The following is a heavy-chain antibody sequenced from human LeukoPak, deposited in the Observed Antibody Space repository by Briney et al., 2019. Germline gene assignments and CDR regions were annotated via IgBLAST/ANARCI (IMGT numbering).Heavy chain of an antibody. Sequence: GGSLRLSCAASGFTFSSYWMNRVRQAPGKGLEWVANIKQDGSEKYYVDSVKGRFTISRDNAKNSLYLQMNSLRAEDTAVYYCARIFGTSPPYYYGMDVWGQGTTVTVSS. CDR2: IKQDGSEK. CDR1: GFTFSSYW. V-gene: IGHV3-7*01. D-gene: IGHD3-3*01. CDR3: ARIFGTSPPYYYGMDV. J-gene: IGHJ6*02.